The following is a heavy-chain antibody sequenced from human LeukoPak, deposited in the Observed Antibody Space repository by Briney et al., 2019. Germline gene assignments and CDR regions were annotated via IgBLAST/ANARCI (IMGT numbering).Heavy chain of an antibody. J-gene: IGHJ3*02. CDR1: GGSISSYY. V-gene: IGHV4-4*07. Sequence: SETLSLTCTVSGGSISSYYWSWIRQPAGKGLEWIGHIYSSGSTNYSPSLKSRVTMSVDTSKNQFSLKLSSVSAADTAVYYCASLGGYSHVGPFDIWGQGTVVTVSS. CDR2: IYSSGST. D-gene: IGHD5-18*01. CDR3: ASLGGYSHVGPFDI.